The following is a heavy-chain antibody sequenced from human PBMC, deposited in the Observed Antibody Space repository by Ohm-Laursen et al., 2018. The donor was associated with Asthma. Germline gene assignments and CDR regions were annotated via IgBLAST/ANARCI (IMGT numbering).Heavy chain of an antibody. CDR1: GFTFSSYS. J-gene: IGHJ6*02. D-gene: IGHD3-16*01. V-gene: IGHV3-21*01. Sequence: GSLRLSCAASGFTFSSYSMNWVRQAPGKGLEWVSSISSSSSYIYYADSVKGRFTISRDNAKNSLYLQMNSLRAEDTAVYYCAREYLRSSYVGYYGMDVWGQGTTVTVSS. CDR2: ISSSSSYI. CDR3: AREYLRSSYVGYYGMDV.